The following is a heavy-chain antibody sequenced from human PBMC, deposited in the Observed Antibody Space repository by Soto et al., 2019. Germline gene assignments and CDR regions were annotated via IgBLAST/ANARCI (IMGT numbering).Heavy chain of an antibody. CDR3: AKDLGIEAAGTMFAFDY. Sequence: QVQLVESGGGVVQPGRSLRLSCAASGFTFSSYGMHWVRQAPGKGLEWVAVISYDGSNKYYADSVKGRFTISRDNSKNTLYLQMNSLRAEDTAVYYCAKDLGIEAAGTMFAFDYWGQGTLVTVSS. V-gene: IGHV3-30*18. D-gene: IGHD6-13*01. J-gene: IGHJ4*02. CDR2: ISYDGSNK. CDR1: GFTFSSYG.